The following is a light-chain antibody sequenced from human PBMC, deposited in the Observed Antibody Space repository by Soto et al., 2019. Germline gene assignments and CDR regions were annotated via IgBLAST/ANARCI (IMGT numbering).Light chain of an antibody. J-gene: IGKJ1*01. CDR1: ESLLHSNGYNY. V-gene: IGKV2-28*01. CDR2: LGS. CDR3: MQALQTQT. Sequence: DIVMTQSRLSLPVAPGEPTSISCRFSESLLHSNGYNYLDWYLQKPGQSPQLLIYLGSNRASGVPDRFSGSGSGTDFTLKISRVEAEDVGVYYCMQALQTQTLGQGTKVDIK.